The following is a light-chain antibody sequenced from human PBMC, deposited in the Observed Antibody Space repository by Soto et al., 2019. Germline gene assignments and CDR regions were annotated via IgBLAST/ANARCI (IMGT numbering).Light chain of an antibody. CDR1: QDISSF. CDR3: QQLKTYPRT. J-gene: IGKJ1*01. Sequence: DIQLTQSPSFLSASVGDRVTITCRASQDISSFLAWYQQKPGKAPNPLIFTVSTLQSGVPSRFSGSGSGTEFTLTISSLQPEDFATYYCQQLKTYPRTFGQGTKVDIK. V-gene: IGKV1-9*01. CDR2: TVS.